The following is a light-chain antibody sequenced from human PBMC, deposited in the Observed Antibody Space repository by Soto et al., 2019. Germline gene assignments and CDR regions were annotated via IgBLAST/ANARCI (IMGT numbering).Light chain of an antibody. J-gene: IGKJ1*01. CDR3: QQYGSPPLT. CDR1: QSVSGNY. Sequence: EIVLTQSPGSLSLSPGERVTLSCGASQSVSGNYLAWHQQKPGPATRLLIFAATTSATGTPNRFSGSGAATDFTLTISMLEPEDFVVYYCQQYGSPPLTFGQGTKVDIK. V-gene: IGKV3D-20*01. CDR2: AAT.